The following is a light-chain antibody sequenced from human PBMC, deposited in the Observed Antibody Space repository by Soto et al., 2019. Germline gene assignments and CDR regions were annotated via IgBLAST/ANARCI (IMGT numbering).Light chain of an antibody. J-gene: IGKJ1*01. CDR2: GAS. CDR3: QQYGSSLTWT. Sequence: EIVLTQSPGTLSLSPGERATLSCRASQSVSGSYLAWYQQKPGQAPRLLIYGASSRDTGISDRFSGSGSGTDFTLTISRLEPEDFAVYYCQQYGSSLTWTFGQGTKVEIK. V-gene: IGKV3-20*01. CDR1: QSVSGSY.